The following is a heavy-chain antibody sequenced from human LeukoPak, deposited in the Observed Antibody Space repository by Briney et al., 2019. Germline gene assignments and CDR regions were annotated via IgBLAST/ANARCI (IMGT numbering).Heavy chain of an antibody. CDR3: ARDPTYSKSSDHYYDVFDI. D-gene: IGHD6-19*01. CDR2: IKRDGSVT. Sequence: GGSLRLSCAASGFTFSSYWMTWVRQAPGKGLEWVANIKRDGSVTNYVESVRGRFTISRDNVKNSLFLQMDSLTAEDTAVYYCARDPTYSKSSDHYYDVFDIWGQGTMVAVSS. J-gene: IGHJ3*02. CDR1: GFTFSSYW. V-gene: IGHV3-7*01.